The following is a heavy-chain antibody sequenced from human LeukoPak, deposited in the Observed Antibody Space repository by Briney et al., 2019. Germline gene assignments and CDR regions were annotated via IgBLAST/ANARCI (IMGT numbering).Heavy chain of an antibody. CDR2: INQDGGEK. Sequence: GGSLRLSCSASGFTFSSYWMSWVRQAPGKGLEWVANINQDGGEKYYVDSVKGRFTISRDNAKNSLYLQMNSLRAEDTAVYHCATGRSCTTCYLPDYWGQGTLVTVSS. CDR1: GFTFSSYW. CDR3: ATGRSCTTCYLPDY. V-gene: IGHV3-7*01. J-gene: IGHJ4*02. D-gene: IGHD2-2*01.